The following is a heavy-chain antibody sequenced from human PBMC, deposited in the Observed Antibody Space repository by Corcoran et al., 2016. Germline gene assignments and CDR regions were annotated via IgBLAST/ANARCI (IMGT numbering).Heavy chain of an antibody. CDR2: IKYDGSET. CDR1: GFSFSSSW. CDR3: SESLNS. Sequence: EVQLVESGGGLVQPGGSLRLSCAASGFSFSSSWMDWVRQIPGKGLEWVANIKYDGSETYFVDSVKGRFTISRDNAQNSLYLQMNSLKDEDTAMYYCSESLNSWGQGTPVTVSS. V-gene: IGHV3-7*03. J-gene: IGHJ4*02.